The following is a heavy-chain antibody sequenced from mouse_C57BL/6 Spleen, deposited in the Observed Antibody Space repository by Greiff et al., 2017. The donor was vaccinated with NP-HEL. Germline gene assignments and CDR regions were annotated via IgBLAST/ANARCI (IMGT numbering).Heavy chain of an antibody. V-gene: IGHV1-52*01. Sequence: QVQLQQPGAELVRPGSSVKLSCKASGYTFTSYWMHWVKQRPIQGLEWIGNIDPSDSETHYNQKFKDKATLTVDKSSSTAYMQLSSLTSEDSAVYYCARKAYDYDGDYYAMDDWGQGTSVTVSS. CDR2: IDPSDSET. CDR1: GYTFTSYW. CDR3: ARKAYDYDGDYYAMDD. J-gene: IGHJ4*01. D-gene: IGHD2-4*01.